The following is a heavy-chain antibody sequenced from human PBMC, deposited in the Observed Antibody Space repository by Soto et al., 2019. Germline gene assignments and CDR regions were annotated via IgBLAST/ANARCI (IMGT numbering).Heavy chain of an antibody. J-gene: IGHJ6*02. CDR2: IYPGDSDT. D-gene: IGHD3-9*01. V-gene: IGHV5-51*01. CDR3: ARISSTSCPGLYFDWLFQNTGYGMDV. Sequence: GESLKISCKGSGYSFTSYWVGWVRQMPGKGLEWMGIIYPGDSDTRYSPSFQGQVTISADKSISTAYLQWSSLKASDTAMYYCARISSTSCPGLYFDWLFQNTGYGMDVWGQGTTVPVSS. CDR1: GYSFTSYW.